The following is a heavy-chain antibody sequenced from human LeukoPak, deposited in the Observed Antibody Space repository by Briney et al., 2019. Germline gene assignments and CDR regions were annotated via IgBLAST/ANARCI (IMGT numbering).Heavy chain of an antibody. Sequence: GGPLRLSCAASGFTFSSHEMHWVRQARGEGLEWVSYISSSGHTIYYADSVKGQFTITHDNAKNSLYLQMNSLRAEDTAVYYCAELGITMIGGVWGKGATVTISS. J-gene: IGHJ6*04. V-gene: IGHV3-48*03. CDR2: ISSSGHTI. D-gene: IGHD3-10*02. CDR1: GFTFSSHE. CDR3: AELGITMIGGV.